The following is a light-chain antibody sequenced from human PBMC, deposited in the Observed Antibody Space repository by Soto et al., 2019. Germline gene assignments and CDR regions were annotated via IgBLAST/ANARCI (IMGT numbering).Light chain of an antibody. J-gene: IGKJ4*01. CDR1: QGIGAR. V-gene: IGKV1-12*02. Sequence: DIQMTQSPSSVSASVGDRVTITCRPSQGIGARLAWYHQRPGKAPKLLIYGGSILQSGVPSGFGGSGFGRDFTLTISSLRAEDFATYFCPQVKSYPSTFGGGTKVDIK. CDR2: GGS. CDR3: PQVKSYPST.